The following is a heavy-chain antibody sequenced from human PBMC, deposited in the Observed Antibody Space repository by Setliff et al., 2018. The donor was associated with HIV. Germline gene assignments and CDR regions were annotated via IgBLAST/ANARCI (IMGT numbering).Heavy chain of an antibody. Sequence: LSLTCAVSVGSINSYYWSWIRQSPGSGLQWIGYIHYTGTTNYNPSLRSRLTISMDTTKSQFSLRLTSVTAADTAVHYCVRQSAAASVSSAWYVNGAFDVWGQGTMVTVSS. CDR2: IHYTGTT. J-gene: IGHJ3*01. CDR1: VGSINSYY. D-gene: IGHD6-19*01. V-gene: IGHV4-59*08. CDR3: VRQSAAASVSSAWYVNGAFDV.